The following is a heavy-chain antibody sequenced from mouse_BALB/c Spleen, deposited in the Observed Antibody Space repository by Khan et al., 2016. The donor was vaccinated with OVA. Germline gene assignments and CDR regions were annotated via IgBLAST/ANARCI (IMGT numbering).Heavy chain of an antibody. CDR1: GYSITSGYG. CDR3: ARTARIKY. Sequence: EVQLQESGPGLVKPSQSLSLTCTVTGYSITSGYGWNWIRQFPGNKMEWMGYISYSGSTNYNPFITSRIFITCDTSKNQFFLQLNSVTTEDTATYYCARTARIKYWGQGTTLTVSS. V-gene: IGHV3-2*02. J-gene: IGHJ2*01. CDR2: ISYSGST. D-gene: IGHD1-2*01.